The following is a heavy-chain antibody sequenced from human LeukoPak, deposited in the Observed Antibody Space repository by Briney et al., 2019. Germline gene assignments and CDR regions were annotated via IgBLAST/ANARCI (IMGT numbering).Heavy chain of an antibody. J-gene: IGHJ4*02. CDR3: ARDAQIVGTTIYFDY. D-gene: IGHD1-26*01. CDR1: GGTFSSYA. V-gene: IGHV1-69*04. CDR2: IIPILGIA. Sequence: SVKVSCKASGGTFSSYAISWVRQAPGQGLEWMGRIIPILGIANYAQKFQGRVTITADKSTSTVYMELSSLRSEDTAVYYCARDAQIVGTTIYFDYWGQGTLVTVSS.